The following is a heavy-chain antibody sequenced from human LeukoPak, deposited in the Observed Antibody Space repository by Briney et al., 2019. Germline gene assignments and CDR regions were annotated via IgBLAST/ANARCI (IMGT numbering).Heavy chain of an antibody. CDR2: IYCSGST. CDR3: ARVRDTMVRGVISPWFDP. D-gene: IGHD3-10*01. CDR1: GGSISSYY. Sequence: PSETLSLTCTVAGGSISSYYWSWIRQPPGKGLEWIGYIYCSGSTNYNPSLKSRVTISVDTSKNQFSLKLSSVTAADTAVYYCARVRDTMVRGVISPWFDPWGQGTLVTVSS. V-gene: IGHV4-59*01. J-gene: IGHJ5*02.